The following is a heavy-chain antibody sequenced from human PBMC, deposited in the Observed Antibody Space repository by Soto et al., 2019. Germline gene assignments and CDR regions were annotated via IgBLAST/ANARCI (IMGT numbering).Heavy chain of an antibody. CDR2: IYYSGST. Sequence: SETLSLTCTVSGGSISSYYWSWIRQPPGKGLEWIGYIYYSGSTNYNPSLKSRVTISVDTSKNQFSLKLSSVTAADTAVYYCEREGGYYGSGTYPIWGQGTMVTVSS. J-gene: IGHJ3*02. D-gene: IGHD3-10*01. CDR3: EREGGYYGSGTYPI. V-gene: IGHV4-59*01. CDR1: GGSISSYY.